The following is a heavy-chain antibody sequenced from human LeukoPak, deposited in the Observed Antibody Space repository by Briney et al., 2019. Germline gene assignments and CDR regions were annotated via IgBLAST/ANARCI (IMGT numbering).Heavy chain of an antibody. D-gene: IGHD6-19*01. CDR1: GDSVSTSGVA. J-gene: IGHJ4*02. CDR3: ARFLGIGSQRYYFDS. CDR2: TYYTSKWNT. V-gene: IGHV6-1*01. Sequence: SQTLSLTCAISGDSVSTSGVAWNWVRQSPSRGLEWLGRTYYTSKWNTDYAVSVKSRIVVNPDTSKNQFSLQLNSVTPEDTAVYYCARFLGIGSQRYYFDSWGQGTLVTVSS.